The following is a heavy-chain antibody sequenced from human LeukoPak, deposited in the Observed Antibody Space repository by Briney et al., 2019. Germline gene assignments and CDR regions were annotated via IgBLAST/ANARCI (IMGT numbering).Heavy chain of an antibody. CDR2: ISGSSDST. V-gene: IGHV3-23*01. J-gene: IGHJ5*02. CDR1: GFTLSSYA. Sequence: GGSLRLSCAASGFTLSSYAMSWVRQAPGEGLEWVSAISGSSDSTYCADSVKGGFTISRDNSKNTLYLQMNSLRAEDTAVYYCAKDRSPFDRWGQGTLVTASS. CDR3: AKDRSPFDR.